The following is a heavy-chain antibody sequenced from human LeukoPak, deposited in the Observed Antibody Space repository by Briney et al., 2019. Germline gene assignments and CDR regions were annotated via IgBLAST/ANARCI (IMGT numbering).Heavy chain of an antibody. CDR3: ARRLVGYYDILTGYYIPGYMDV. CDR2: ISNSGST. Sequence: SETLSLTCTVSGGSISSSSHYWGWIRQPPGKGLEWIGSISNSGSTNYNPSLKSRVTISVDTSKNQFSLKLSSVTAADTAVYYCARRLVGYYDILTGYYIPGYMDVWGKGTTVTISS. CDR1: GGSISSSSHY. D-gene: IGHD3-9*01. V-gene: IGHV4-39*07. J-gene: IGHJ6*03.